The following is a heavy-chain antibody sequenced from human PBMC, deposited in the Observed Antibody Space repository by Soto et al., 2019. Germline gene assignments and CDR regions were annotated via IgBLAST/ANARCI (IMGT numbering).Heavy chain of an antibody. CDR2: VYYSGTT. CDR1: GGSVSDKTYY. Sequence: QVQLQESGPGLLKPSETLSLTCSVSGGSVSDKTYYWSWIRQPPGKRLEWIGYVYYSGTTNYNPSLKGRVTISVDLSKNRFSLRLSSVTTADTALYYCARTTAVPITLGSRYFFDYWGQGTLVTVSS. CDR3: ARTTAVPITLGSRYFFDY. V-gene: IGHV4-61*01. J-gene: IGHJ4*02. D-gene: IGHD3-10*01.